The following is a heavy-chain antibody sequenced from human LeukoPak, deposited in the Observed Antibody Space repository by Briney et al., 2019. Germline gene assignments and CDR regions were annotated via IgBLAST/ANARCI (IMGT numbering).Heavy chain of an antibody. D-gene: IGHD6-13*01. V-gene: IGHV4-59*01. CDR3: ARVHSSSWGYYFDY. CDR1: GGSISSYY. J-gene: IGHJ4*02. Sequence: SETLSLTGTVSGGSISSYYWSWIRQPPGKGLEWIGYIYYSGSTNYNPSLKSRVTISVDTSKNQFSLKLSSVTAADTAVYYCARVHSSSWGYYFDYWGQGTLVTVSS. CDR2: IYYSGST.